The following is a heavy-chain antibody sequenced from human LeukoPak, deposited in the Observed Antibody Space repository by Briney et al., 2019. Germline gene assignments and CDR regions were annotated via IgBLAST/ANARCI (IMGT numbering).Heavy chain of an antibody. CDR3: ARAGSGWGVGYYYYYGMDV. CDR1: GSTFSDHY. Sequence: GGSLRLSCAASGSTFSDHYMDWVRQAPGKGLEWVGRTRNKANSYTTEYAASVKGRFTISRDDSKNSLYLQMNSLKTEDTAVYYCARAGSGWGVGYYYYYGMDVWGQGTTVTVSS. D-gene: IGHD6-19*01. CDR2: TRNKANSYTT. V-gene: IGHV3-72*01. J-gene: IGHJ6*02.